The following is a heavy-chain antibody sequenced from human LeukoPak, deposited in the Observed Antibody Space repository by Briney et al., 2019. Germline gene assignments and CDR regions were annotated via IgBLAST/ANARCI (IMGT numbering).Heavy chain of an antibody. V-gene: IGHV1-18*01. CDR1: GYTFTNYP. Sequence: GASVKVSCKAFGYTFTNYPINWVRQAPGQGLEWMGWISPYNGNTDYAQKLQGRVTMTTDTSTTTAYMELRSLRSDDTAVYFCARAQRQWYTSDAFDIWGQGTMVTVSS. CDR2: ISPYNGNT. D-gene: IGHD6-19*01. J-gene: IGHJ3*02. CDR3: ARAQRQWYTSDAFDI.